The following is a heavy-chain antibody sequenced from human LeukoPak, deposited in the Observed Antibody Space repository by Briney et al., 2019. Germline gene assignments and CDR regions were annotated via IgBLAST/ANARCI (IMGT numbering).Heavy chain of an antibody. D-gene: IGHD6-6*01. CDR2: IKQDGSKI. CDR1: GFTFSSYW. V-gene: IGHV3-7*01. CDR3: AREYSTSSGPFDC. Sequence: GGSLRLSCAASGFTFSSYWMSWVRQAPGKGLEWVANIKQDGSKIYFVGSVKGRFTISRDNAKNSLYLQMNSLRAEDTAVYYCAREYSTSSGPFDCWGQGTLVTVSS. J-gene: IGHJ4*02.